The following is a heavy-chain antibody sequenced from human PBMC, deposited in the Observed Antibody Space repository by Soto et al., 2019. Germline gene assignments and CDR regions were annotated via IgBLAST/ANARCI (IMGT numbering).Heavy chain of an antibody. CDR2: IFYDGTT. D-gene: IGHD3-22*01. CDR1: DESGDSDTYS. J-gene: IGHJ4*02. V-gene: IGHV4-31*06. CDR3: LIVEPLIRSGLLDY. Sequence: NPYITSTVYDESGDSDTYSWNWIRQHPGKGLEWIGYIFYDGTTYYNPSLKSRVSISVDTSQNQFSLKVNSMTAAATAVYYGLIVEPLIRSGLLDYWGKATWV.